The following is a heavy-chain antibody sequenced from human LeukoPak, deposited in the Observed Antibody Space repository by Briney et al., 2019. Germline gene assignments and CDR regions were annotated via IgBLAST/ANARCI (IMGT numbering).Heavy chain of an antibody. CDR2: IYYSGST. CDR1: GAAISSYY. D-gene: IGHD3-22*01. Sequence: SETLSLTCTVSGAAISSYYWSWIRQPPGKGLEWIGYIYYSGSTNYNPALKSRVTISEDTSKNQISLKLSSVTAADTAVYYCARVRGYYDSSGYDYWGQGTLVTVSS. J-gene: IGHJ4*02. V-gene: IGHV4-59*01. CDR3: ARVRGYYDSSGYDY.